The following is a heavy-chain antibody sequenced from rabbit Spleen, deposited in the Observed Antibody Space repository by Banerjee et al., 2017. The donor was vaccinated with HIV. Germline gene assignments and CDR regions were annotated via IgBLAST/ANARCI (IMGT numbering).Heavy chain of an antibody. V-gene: IGHV1S40*01. CDR3: ARDLVAVIGWNFNL. CDR1: GVSFSSNYY. CDR2: IDTGSSGFT. Sequence: QSLEESGGDLVKPGASLTLACTASGVSFSSNYYMCWVRQAPGKGLEWIACIDTGSSGFTYFASWAKGRFIMSRTSSTTVTLQMTSLTAADTATYFCARDLVAVIGWNFNLWGQGTLVTVS. D-gene: IGHD1-1*01. J-gene: IGHJ4*01.